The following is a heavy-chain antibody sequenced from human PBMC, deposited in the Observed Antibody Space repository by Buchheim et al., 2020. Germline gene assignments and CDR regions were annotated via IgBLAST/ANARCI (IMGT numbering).Heavy chain of an antibody. J-gene: IGHJ4*02. V-gene: IGHV1-46*01. CDR2: INPGGDSA. D-gene: IGHD2/OR15-2a*01. CDR3: ARDECRASACYSRAYYYFDF. Sequence: QVHLVQSGAEVKKPGARVKVSCTASGYTFTSYNVHWVRQAPGQGLEWTGIINPGGDSASYAQKFQGRLTMTRDTSTSTVYMELSSLRSEDTAVYYCARDECRASACYSRAYYYFDFWGQGTL. CDR1: GYTFTSYN.